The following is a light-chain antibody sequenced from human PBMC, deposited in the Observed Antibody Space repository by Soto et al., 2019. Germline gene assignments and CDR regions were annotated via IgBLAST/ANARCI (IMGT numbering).Light chain of an antibody. CDR1: SSNIGNNA. V-gene: IGLV1-44*01. Sequence: QSVLTQPPSASGTPGQRVTMSCSGSSSNIGNNAVNWYQQLPGTAPKLLIFSSSQRPSGVPDRFSGSKSGTSASLAISGLQSEDEADYYCAAWDDSLNGDVFGPGTKLTVL. J-gene: IGLJ1*01. CDR3: AAWDDSLNGDV. CDR2: SSS.